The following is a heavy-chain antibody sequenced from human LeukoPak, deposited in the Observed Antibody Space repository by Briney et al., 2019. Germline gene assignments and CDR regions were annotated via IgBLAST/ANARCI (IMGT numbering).Heavy chain of an antibody. CDR3: ASGTADQPRAYNY. D-gene: IGHD3-16*01. CDR1: GFTFSNYA. Sequence: GGSLRLSCAASGFTFSNYAMSWVRQAPGEGLEWVSAISGSAFSTYYADSVKGRFTISRDNSKNTLYLQMNSLRGEDTAVYYCASGTADQPRAYNYWGQGTLVTVSS. V-gene: IGHV3-23*01. CDR2: ISGSAFST. J-gene: IGHJ4*02.